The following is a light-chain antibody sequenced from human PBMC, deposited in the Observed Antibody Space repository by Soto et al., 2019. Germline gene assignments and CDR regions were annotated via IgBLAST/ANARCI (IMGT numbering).Light chain of an antibody. V-gene: IGKV3-20*01. J-gene: IGKJ3*01. Sequence: EIVLTQSPGTLSLSPGERATLSCRASQSVSDSYLAWYQQKPGQAPRLLIYASSRATGIPDRFSGSGSGTAFPLTISRLEPEDFAVYYCQHYGTSALFGPGTKVDIK. CDR2: AS. CDR1: QSVSDSY. CDR3: QHYGTSAL.